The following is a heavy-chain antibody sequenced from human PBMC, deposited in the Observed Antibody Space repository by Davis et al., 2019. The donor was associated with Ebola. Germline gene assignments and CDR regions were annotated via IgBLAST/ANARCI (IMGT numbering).Heavy chain of an antibody. CDR2: ISGNGDVS. CDR3: AADWWGRLFYFDS. CDR1: GFTFNRNA. V-gene: IGHV3-23*01. D-gene: IGHD2-8*02. J-gene: IGHJ4*02. Sequence: GGSLRLSCAASGFTFNRNAMAWVRQAPGKGPEWVSAISGNGDVSYYEDSGKGRFAISRDNSRDTLYLEMNNLRTDDTAVYYCAADWWGRLFYFDSWGRGTLVTVSS.